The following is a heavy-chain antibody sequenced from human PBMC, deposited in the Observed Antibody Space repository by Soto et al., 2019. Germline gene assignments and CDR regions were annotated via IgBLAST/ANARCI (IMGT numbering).Heavy chain of an antibody. CDR1: GGSISSGGYY. J-gene: IGHJ6*02. V-gene: IGHV4-31*03. D-gene: IGHD3-22*01. CDR3: ARDRIDSSGYSYYYYGMDV. Sequence: SETLSLTCTVSGGSISSGGYYWSWIRQHPGKGLEWIGYTYYSGSTYYNPSLKSRVTISVDTSKNQFSLKLSSVTAADTAVYYCARDRIDSSGYSYYYYGMDVWGQGTTVTVSS. CDR2: TYYSGST.